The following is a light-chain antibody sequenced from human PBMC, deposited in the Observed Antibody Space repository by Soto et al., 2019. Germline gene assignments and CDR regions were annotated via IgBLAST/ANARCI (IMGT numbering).Light chain of an antibody. CDR1: QSISSY. CDR2: AAS. Sequence: DIKMNQSPSSLSASVGDRVTITCRASQSISSYLNWYQQKPGKAPKLLIYAASSLQSGVPSRFSGSGSGTDFTLTISSLQPEDFATYYCQQSYITPPTFGQGTLVEFK. J-gene: IGKJ5*01. CDR3: QQSYITPPT. V-gene: IGKV1-39*01.